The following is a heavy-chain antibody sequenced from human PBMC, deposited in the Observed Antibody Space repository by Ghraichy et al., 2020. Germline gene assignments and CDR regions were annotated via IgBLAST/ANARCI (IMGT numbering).Heavy chain of an antibody. J-gene: IGHJ4*02. CDR3: AKDLWQQLVPYYFDY. V-gene: IGHV3-30*02. CDR1: GFTFSSYG. D-gene: IGHD6-13*01. Sequence: GGSLRLSCAASGFTFSSYGMHWVRQAPGKGLEWVAFIRYDGSNKYYADSVKGRFTISRDNSKNTLYLQMNSLRAEDTAVYYCAKDLWQQLVPYYFDYWGQGTLVTVSS. CDR2: IRYDGSNK.